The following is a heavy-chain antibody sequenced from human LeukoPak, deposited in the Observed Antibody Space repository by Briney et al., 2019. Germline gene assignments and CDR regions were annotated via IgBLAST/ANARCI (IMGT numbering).Heavy chain of an antibody. Sequence: GGSLRLSCAASGLIFSDYWMSWVRQGPGKGLEWVANIKQDGSENYYVDSVMGRSTISRDNAKNSLYLQMNSLRPEDTAVYYCASGNEFDYWGQGTLVAVSS. CDR1: GLIFSDYW. V-gene: IGHV3-7*01. J-gene: IGHJ4*02. CDR3: ASGNEFDY. D-gene: IGHD1-26*01. CDR2: IKQDGSEN.